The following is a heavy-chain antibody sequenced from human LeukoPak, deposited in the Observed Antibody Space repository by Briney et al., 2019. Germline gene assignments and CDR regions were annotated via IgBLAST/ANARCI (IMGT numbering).Heavy chain of an antibody. CDR3: ARDSIGLYADH. J-gene: IGHJ4*02. Sequence: SETLSLTCTVSGGSNTGYYWSWIRQPPGKGLEWIGYISYTGGTNYNPSLKSRVTISVDTSKNQFSLRLSSVTAADTAMYYCARDSIGLYADHWGQGTLVTVSS. D-gene: IGHD4/OR15-4a*01. V-gene: IGHV4-59*01. CDR1: GGSNTGYY. CDR2: ISYTGGT.